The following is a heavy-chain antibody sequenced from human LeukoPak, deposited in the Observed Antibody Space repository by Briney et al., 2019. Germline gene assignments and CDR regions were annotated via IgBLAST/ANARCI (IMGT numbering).Heavy chain of an antibody. CDR2: INPSGGST. CDR1: GYTFTSYY. Sequence: GASVKVSCKASGYTFTSYYMQWVRQAPGQGLEWMGIINPSGGSTSYAQKFQGRVTMTRDTSTSTVYMELSSLRSEDTAVYYCARDYYYDSSGYSRGFDYWGQGTLSPSPQ. CDR3: ARDYYYDSSGYSRGFDY. D-gene: IGHD3-22*01. V-gene: IGHV1-46*01. J-gene: IGHJ4*02.